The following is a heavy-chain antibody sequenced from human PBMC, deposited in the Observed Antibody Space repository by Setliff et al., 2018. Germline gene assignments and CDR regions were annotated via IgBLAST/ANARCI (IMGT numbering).Heavy chain of an antibody. J-gene: IGHJ3*01. CDR2: ISVYNGNT. CDR1: GYTFTSYG. V-gene: IGHV1-18*01. CDR3: VREYSGGGLT. D-gene: IGHD1-26*01. Sequence: SVKVSCKASGYTFTSYGFSWVRQAPGQGLEWMGRISVYNGNTNYGQKYQGRVAMTTDTSTNTVYMELRSLRSDDTAVYFCVREYSGGGLTWGQGTMVTVSS.